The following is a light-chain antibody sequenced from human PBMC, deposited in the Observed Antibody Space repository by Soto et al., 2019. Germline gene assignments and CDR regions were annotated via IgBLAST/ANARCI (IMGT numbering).Light chain of an antibody. CDR1: QSISNH. Sequence: DIQMTQSPSSLSASVEDRVIITCRASQSISNHLNWYQQKPGKAPKPLIFAESSLQSGVPSRFSGSRSGPDFTLTISSLQPEDFATYYCQQSYSSPPTFGQGTKVEIK. CDR3: QQSYSSPPT. J-gene: IGKJ1*01. V-gene: IGKV1-39*01. CDR2: AES.